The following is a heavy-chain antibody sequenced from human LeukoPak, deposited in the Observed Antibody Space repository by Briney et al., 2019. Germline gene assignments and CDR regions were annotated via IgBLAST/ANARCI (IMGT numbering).Heavy chain of an antibody. D-gene: IGHD4-23*01. V-gene: IGHV1-2*04. J-gene: IGHJ6*02. CDR1: GFTFTGYY. CDR2: INPNSGGT. CDR3: ARGEGYGGIYGMDV. Sequence: ASVKVSCKASGFTFTGYYMHWVRQAPGQGLEWMGWINPNSGGTNYAQKFQGWVTMTRDTSISTAYMELSRLRSDDTAVYYCARGEGYGGIYGMDVWGQGTTVTVSS.